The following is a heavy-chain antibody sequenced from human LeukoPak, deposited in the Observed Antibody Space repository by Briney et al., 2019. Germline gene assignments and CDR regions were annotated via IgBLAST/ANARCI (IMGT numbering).Heavy chain of an antibody. CDR1: GGSISSSSYY. CDR2: IYYSGST. J-gene: IGHJ4*02. D-gene: IGHD2-2*01. Sequence: PSETLSLTCTVSGGSISSSSYYWGWIRQPPGKGLEWIGSIYYSGSTYYNPSLKSRVTISVDTSKNQFSLKLSSVTAADTAVYYCARDRPVALVDDYWGQGTLVTVSS. CDR3: ARDRPVALVDDY. V-gene: IGHV4-39*02.